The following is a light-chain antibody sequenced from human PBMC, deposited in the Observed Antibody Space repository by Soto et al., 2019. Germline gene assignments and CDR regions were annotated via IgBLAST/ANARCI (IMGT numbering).Light chain of an antibody. CDR3: ISYTVSRSYV. CDR1: SSDIGAYDH. J-gene: IGLJ1*01. V-gene: IGLV2-14*01. Sequence: ALTQPASVSGSPGQSITISCSGTSSDIGAYDHVAWYQQVTGKSPKLMIYSVSNRPSGVSYRFSGSKSGNTASLTISGLQAEDEADYYCISYTVSRSYVFGSGTKVTVL. CDR2: SVS.